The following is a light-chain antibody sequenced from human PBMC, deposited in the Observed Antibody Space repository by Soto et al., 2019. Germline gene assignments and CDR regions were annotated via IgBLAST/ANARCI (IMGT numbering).Light chain of an antibody. J-gene: IGLJ1*01. Sequence: QSALTQPASVSGSPGQPITISCTGTSSDVGGYNSVSWYQQHPGKAPKLIIFDVGNRPSGISNRFSGSKSGTTASLTISGLQAEDEADYYCSSYTTTSTGVFGTGTKVTVL. CDR3: SSYTTTSTGV. V-gene: IGLV2-14*01. CDR1: SSDVGGYNS. CDR2: DVG.